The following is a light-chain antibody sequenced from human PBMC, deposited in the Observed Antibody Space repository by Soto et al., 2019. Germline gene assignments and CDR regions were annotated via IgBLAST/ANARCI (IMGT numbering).Light chain of an antibody. CDR1: QDITYH. J-gene: IGKJ5*01. CDR3: QQSYSTPFT. V-gene: IGKV1-39*01. CDR2: DAS. Sequence: DIQMTQSPSSLSASVGDTVTITCQASQDITYHLNWYQQKPGKAPNLLIYDASHLETGVPSRFSGSGSGTDFTLTISSLQPEDFATYYCQQSYSTPFTFGQGTRLEIK.